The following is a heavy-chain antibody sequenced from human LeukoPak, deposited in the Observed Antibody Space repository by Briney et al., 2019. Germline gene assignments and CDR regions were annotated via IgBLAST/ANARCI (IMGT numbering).Heavy chain of an antibody. CDR2: ISAGGGST. V-gene: IGHV3-23*01. Sequence: GGSLRLSCAASGFTFSSYAMSWVRQAPGKGLEWVAGISAGGGSTYYADSVKGRFTISRDNSKNMLYLQLNSLRAEDTAVYYCARDYKYPYADTPLDLWGQGTMVTVSS. D-gene: IGHD5-24*01. CDR1: GFTFSSYA. CDR3: ARDYKYPYADTPLDL. J-gene: IGHJ3*01.